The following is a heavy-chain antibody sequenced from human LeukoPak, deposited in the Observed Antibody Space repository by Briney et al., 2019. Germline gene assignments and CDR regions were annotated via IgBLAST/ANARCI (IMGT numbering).Heavy chain of an antibody. J-gene: IGHJ5*02. Sequence: PSETLSLTCTVSGGSISSSSYYWGWIRQPPGKGLEWIGSIYYSGSTYYNPSLKSRVTISVDTSKNQFSLKLSSVTAADTDVYYCARHGPSGSYEDWFDPWGQGTLVTVSS. CDR1: GGSISSSSYY. V-gene: IGHV4-39*01. D-gene: IGHD3-10*01. CDR2: IYYSGST. CDR3: ARHGPSGSYEDWFDP.